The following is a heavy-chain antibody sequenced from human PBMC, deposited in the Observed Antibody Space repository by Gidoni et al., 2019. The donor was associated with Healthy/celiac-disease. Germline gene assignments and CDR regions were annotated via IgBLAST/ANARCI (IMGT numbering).Heavy chain of an antibody. J-gene: IGHJ3*02. CDR3: ARTYCSGGSCYPWDAFDI. CDR1: GFTVSSNY. Sequence: EVQLVVSGGGLVQPGGSLRLSCAASGFTVSSNYMSWVRQAPGKGREWVSVIYSGGRTYYTDSVKGRFIISRDNSKNTLSLQMNSLRAEDTAVYYCARTYCSGGSCYPWDAFDIWGQGTMVTVSS. D-gene: IGHD2-15*01. CDR2: IYSGGRT. V-gene: IGHV3-66*01.